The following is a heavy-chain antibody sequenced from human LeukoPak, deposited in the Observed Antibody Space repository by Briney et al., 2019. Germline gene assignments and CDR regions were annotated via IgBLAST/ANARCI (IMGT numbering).Heavy chain of an antibody. Sequence: ASETLSLTCAVYGGSFSGYYWSWIRQPPGKGLEWIGEINHSGSTNYNPSLKSRVTISVDTSKNQFSLKLSSVTAADTAVYYCARVRLAIDAFDIWGQGTMVTVSS. J-gene: IGHJ3*02. CDR2: INHSGST. D-gene: IGHD6-19*01. V-gene: IGHV4-34*01. CDR3: ARVRLAIDAFDI. CDR1: GGSFSGYY.